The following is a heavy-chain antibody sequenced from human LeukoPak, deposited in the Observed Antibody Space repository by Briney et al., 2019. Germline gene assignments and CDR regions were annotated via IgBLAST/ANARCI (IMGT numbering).Heavy chain of an antibody. J-gene: IGHJ3*01. CDR2: SRNKANSYTT. Sequence: GGSLRLSCAASGFPFNNAWMTWVRQAPGKGLEWVGRSRNKANSYTTEYAASVKGRFTISRDDSKNSLYLQMNSLKTEDTAVYYCAPGGDYCSSSSCPSWGQGTIVTVSS. D-gene: IGHD2-2*01. CDR1: GFPFNNAW. CDR3: APGGDYCSSSSCPS. V-gene: IGHV3-72*01.